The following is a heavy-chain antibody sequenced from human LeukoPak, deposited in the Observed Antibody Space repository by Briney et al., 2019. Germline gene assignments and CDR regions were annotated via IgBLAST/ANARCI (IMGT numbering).Heavy chain of an antibody. D-gene: IGHD2-15*01. V-gene: IGHV4-30-4*01. CDR2: IYYSGNT. J-gene: IGHJ6*02. CDR3: ARVSLGYCSGGSCYYYYGMDV. CDR1: GVPISSGDYY. Sequence: KTSQTLSLTCTVSGVPISSGDYYWSWLRQPPGKGLEWIGYIYYSGNTNYNPSLRSRVTISIDTSENQFSLKVNSVTAADTAVYYCARVSLGYCSGGSCYYYYGMDVWGQGTTVTVSS.